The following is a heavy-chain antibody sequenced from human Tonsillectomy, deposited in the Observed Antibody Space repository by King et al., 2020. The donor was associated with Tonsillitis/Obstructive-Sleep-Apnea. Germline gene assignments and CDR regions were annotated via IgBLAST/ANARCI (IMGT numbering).Heavy chain of an antibody. CDR1: GYTFTGFL. Sequence: QLVQSGAEVKKSGASVRVSCKASGYTFTGFLMHWVRQGPGQGLGWIGRINPRNGDINYAQKFQGWVTITTDTSMNTAYMELTSLGSDDTAVYYCGRGNKSFDPWGQGTLVTVSS. J-gene: IGHJ5*02. CDR2: INPRNGDI. V-gene: IGHV1-2*04. CDR3: GRGNKSFDP.